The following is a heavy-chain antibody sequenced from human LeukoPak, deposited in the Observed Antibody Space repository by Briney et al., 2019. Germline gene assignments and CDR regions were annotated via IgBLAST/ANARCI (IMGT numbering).Heavy chain of an antibody. Sequence: GMHWVRQAPGKGLEWVAVIWFDGSNQYYGDSAKGRFTISRDNAQNLVSLQMNSLRAEDTAVYFCTRVGTSGYTADYWGQGTRVTVSS. V-gene: IGHV3-33*03. D-gene: IGHD3-22*01. CDR2: IWFDGSNQ. CDR3: TRVGTSGYTADY. J-gene: IGHJ4*02. CDR1: G.